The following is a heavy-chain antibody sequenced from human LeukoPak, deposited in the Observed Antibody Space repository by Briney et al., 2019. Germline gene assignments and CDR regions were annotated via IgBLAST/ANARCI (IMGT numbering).Heavy chain of an antibody. J-gene: IGHJ4*02. D-gene: IGHD7-27*01. Sequence: PSETLSLTCTVSGGSISSYYWSWIRQPPGKGLEWVGYIYYSGSTNYNPSLKSRVTISVDTSKNQFSLKLSSVTAADTAVYYCARGPTVTGEVDYWGQGTLVTVS. CDR1: GGSISSYY. V-gene: IGHV4-59*01. CDR2: IYYSGST. CDR3: ARGPTVTGEVDY.